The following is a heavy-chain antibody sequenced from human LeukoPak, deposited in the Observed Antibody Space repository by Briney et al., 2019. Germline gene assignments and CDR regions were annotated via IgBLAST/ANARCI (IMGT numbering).Heavy chain of an antibody. CDR1: GFTVSSNY. J-gene: IGHJ4*02. V-gene: IGHV3-66*02. Sequence: GGSLRLSCAASGFTVSSNYMSWVRQALGKGLEWVSVIYSGGSTYYADSVKGRFTISRDNSKNTLYLQMNSLRAEDTAVYYCARSPNWKVGYFDYWGQGTLVTVSS. CDR2: IYSGGST. CDR3: ARSPNWKVGYFDY. D-gene: IGHD1-20*01.